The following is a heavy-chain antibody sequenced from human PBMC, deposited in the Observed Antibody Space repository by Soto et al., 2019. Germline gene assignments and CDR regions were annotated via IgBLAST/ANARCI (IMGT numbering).Heavy chain of an antibody. CDR1: GFTFSTYG. CDR3: ARDHCGGDCYSDPYFDY. Sequence: QVQLVESGGGVVQPGRSLRLSCAASGFTFSTYGMHWVRQAPGKGLEWVAVIWYDGSNKYYADSVKGRFTISRDNSKNTPYLQMDSLRAEDTAVYYCARDHCGGDCYSDPYFDYWGQGTLVTVSS. V-gene: IGHV3-33*01. J-gene: IGHJ4*01. CDR2: IWYDGSNK. D-gene: IGHD2-21*02.